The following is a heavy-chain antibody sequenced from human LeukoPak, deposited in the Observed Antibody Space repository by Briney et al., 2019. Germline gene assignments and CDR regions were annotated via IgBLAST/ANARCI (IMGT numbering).Heavy chain of an antibody. J-gene: IGHJ3*02. CDR2: IRGDGNSL. V-gene: IGHV3-74*01. CDR3: ATNTYADYVSFDI. D-gene: IGHD2-2*01. Sequence: PGGSLRLSCVASGFTVRDFWMHWVRQPPGRGLEWVSRIRGDGNSLSYAASVKGRFTISRDNAKNTLYLQMNSLRAEDTAVYYCATNTYADYVSFDIWGQGTMVTVSS. CDR1: GFTVRDFW.